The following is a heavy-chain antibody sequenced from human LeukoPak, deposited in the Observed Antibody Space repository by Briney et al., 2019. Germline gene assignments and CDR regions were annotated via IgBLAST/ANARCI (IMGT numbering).Heavy chain of an antibody. V-gene: IGHV4-39*07. J-gene: IGHJ4*02. Sequence: PSETLSLTCTVSGGSISTSNYYWGWIRQPPGKGLEWIGNIFYSGSTYYSPSLRSRVTISLDTSRNQFSLKLNSVTAADTAVYYCAREESDVVPFDYWGQGTLVTVSS. CDR2: IFYSGST. D-gene: IGHD2-15*01. CDR1: GGSISTSNYY. CDR3: AREESDVVPFDY.